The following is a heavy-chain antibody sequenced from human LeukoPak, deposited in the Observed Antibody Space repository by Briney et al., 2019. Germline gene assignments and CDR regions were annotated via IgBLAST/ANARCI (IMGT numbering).Heavy chain of an antibody. Sequence: GGSLRLSCAASGLTFNTYWMHWVRQAPGGGLVWIALISSDGTYSAYADSVKGRFTISRDNAKNTVYLQMNSLSAEDTAMYYCVRREAGGSNSRFYFDYWGQGTLVSVSS. CDR2: ISSDGTYS. D-gene: IGHD6-13*01. CDR1: GLTFNTYW. CDR3: VRREAGGSNSRFYFDY. V-gene: IGHV3-74*03. J-gene: IGHJ4*02.